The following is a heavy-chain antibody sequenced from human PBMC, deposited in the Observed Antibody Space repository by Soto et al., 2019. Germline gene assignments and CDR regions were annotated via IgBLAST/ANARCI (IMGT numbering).Heavy chain of an antibody. CDR2: IYYSGST. CDR3: ARVRYCSSTSCSLFDY. D-gene: IGHD2-2*01. CDR1: GGSVSSGSYY. Sequence: PSETLSLTCTVSGGSVSSGSYYWSWIRQPPGKGLEWIGYIYYSGSTNYNPSLKSRVTISVDTSKNQFSLKLSSVTAADTAVYYCARVRYCSSTSCSLFDYWGQGTMVTVYS. J-gene: IGHJ4*02. V-gene: IGHV4-61*01.